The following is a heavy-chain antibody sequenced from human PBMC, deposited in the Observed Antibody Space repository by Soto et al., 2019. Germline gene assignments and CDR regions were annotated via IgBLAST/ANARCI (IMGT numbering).Heavy chain of an antibody. Sequence: QITLKESGPTLVEPTQTLTLTCTYSGFSLRTTGVGVGWIRQPPGKALEWLGIIYWNDDKRYSPSLNNRFTLTIDISKGQVVLTMTNMDPVDTATYFCAHTWGLPFDYWGQGTLVIVSS. CDR2: IYWNDDK. D-gene: IGHD3-16*01. V-gene: IGHV2-5*01. J-gene: IGHJ4*02. CDR1: GFSLRTTGVG. CDR3: AHTWGLPFDY.